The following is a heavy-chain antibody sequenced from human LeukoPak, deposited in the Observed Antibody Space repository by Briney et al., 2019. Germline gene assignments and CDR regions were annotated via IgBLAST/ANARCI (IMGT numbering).Heavy chain of an antibody. CDR1: GGSISSHY. J-gene: IGHJ3*02. Sequence: SETLSLTCTVSGGSISSHYWSWIRQPPGKGLEWIGYVSDSGSTNYNPSLKSRVTVSVDTSKDQFSLKLTSVTAADTAVYYCARCGGYDMGDDAFDIWGQGTLVTVSS. V-gene: IGHV4-59*11. CDR2: VSDSGST. CDR3: ARCGGYDMGDDAFDI. D-gene: IGHD5-12*01.